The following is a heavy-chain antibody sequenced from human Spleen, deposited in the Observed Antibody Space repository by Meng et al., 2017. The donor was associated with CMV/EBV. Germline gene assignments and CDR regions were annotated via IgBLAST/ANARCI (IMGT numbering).Heavy chain of an antibody. Sequence: SETLSLTCAVYGGSFSGYYWSWIRQPPGKGLEWIGYISYSGSTYYKPSLKSRVTISIDSSKNQISLKLSSLTAADTAVYYCAKPFHSGGWYGDFNYWGQGTLVTVSS. CDR1: GGSFSGYY. CDR2: ISYSGST. D-gene: IGHD6-19*01. CDR3: AKPFHSGGWYGDFNY. J-gene: IGHJ4*02. V-gene: IGHV4-59*06.